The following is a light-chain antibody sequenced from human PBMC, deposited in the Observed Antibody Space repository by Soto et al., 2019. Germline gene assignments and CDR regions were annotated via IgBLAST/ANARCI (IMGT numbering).Light chain of an antibody. CDR2: GAS. V-gene: IGKV3-15*01. J-gene: IGKJ2*01. CDR1: QSVSST. CDR3: QQYYNWPRT. Sequence: EIVMTQSPGTLSVSPGERATLSCRASQSVSSTLAWYQQKPGQAPRLLIYGASNRATGIPARFSGSGSGTEFTLTISSLQSEDFAVYYCQQYYNWPRTFGQGTKVDIK.